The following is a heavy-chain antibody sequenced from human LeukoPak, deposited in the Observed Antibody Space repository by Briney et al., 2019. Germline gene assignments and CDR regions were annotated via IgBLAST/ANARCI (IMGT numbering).Heavy chain of an antibody. CDR1: GYNFTSYW. CDR3: ARRYWYFDL. Sequence: GGSLEISWEGSGYNFTSYWIGWGRQVPGEGLEWMGIIYPGDSDTRYSPSCQGQVTISADNSISTAYLQWSSLKASDTAMYYCARRYWYFDLWGRGTLVTVSS. CDR2: IYPGDSDT. V-gene: IGHV5-51*01. J-gene: IGHJ2*01.